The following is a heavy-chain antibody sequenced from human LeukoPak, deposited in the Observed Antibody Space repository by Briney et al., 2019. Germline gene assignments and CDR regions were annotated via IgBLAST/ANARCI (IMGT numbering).Heavy chain of an antibody. Sequence: GGSLRLSCAASGFTFSTYSMNWVRQAPGKGLEWVSSISSSSNYIYYADSVKGRFTISRDNAKNSLYLQMNSLRAEDTAVYYCAREPGGFDYWGQGTLVTVSS. CDR2: ISSSSNYI. CDR1: GFTFSTYS. J-gene: IGHJ4*02. D-gene: IGHD3-16*01. V-gene: IGHV3-21*01. CDR3: AREPGGFDY.